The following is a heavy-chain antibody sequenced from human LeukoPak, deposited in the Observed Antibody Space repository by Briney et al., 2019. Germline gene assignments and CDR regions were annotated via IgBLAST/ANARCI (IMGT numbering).Heavy chain of an antibody. D-gene: IGHD5-24*01. J-gene: IGHJ3*02. CDR2: IHPGDSDS. CDR3: ARRGVEGYNGAFHI. CDR1: GHIFTNYW. V-gene: IGHV5-51*01. Sequence: GESLKISCKASGHIFTNYWIAWVRQMPGKGLEWMGIIHPGDSDSRYSPSFQGHVTISADKSISTAYLQWSSLKASDTAMYYCARRGVEGYNGAFHIWGQGTMVTVSS.